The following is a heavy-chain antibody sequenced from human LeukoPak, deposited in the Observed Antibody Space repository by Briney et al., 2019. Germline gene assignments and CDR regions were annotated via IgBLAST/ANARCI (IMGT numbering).Heavy chain of an antibody. CDR3: TRDLGWLHYAD. D-gene: IGHD5-12*01. Sequence: GGSLRLSCAASGFTFSSHGMNWVRQTPGKGLEWVSGIGGSGGFITYYADSVKGRFTVSRDKSKNTLYLQMDSLRADDTAIYYCTRDLGWLHYADWGQGTLVTVSS. CDR1: GFTFSSHG. CDR2: IGGSGGFIT. V-gene: IGHV3-23*01. J-gene: IGHJ4*02.